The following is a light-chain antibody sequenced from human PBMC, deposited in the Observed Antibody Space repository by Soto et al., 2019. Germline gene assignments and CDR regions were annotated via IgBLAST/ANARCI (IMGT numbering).Light chain of an antibody. Sequence: QSALAQPASVSGSPGQSITISCTGTISDVGTYNLVSWYQHRPGKAPKLIIYEDHKRPSDISDRFSGSKSDNTASLTISGLQGDDEADYFCCSYAGRSTFPCVFGTGTKLTVL. CDR3: CSYAGRSTFPCV. CDR2: EDH. CDR1: ISDVGTYNL. V-gene: IGLV2-23*02. J-gene: IGLJ1*01.